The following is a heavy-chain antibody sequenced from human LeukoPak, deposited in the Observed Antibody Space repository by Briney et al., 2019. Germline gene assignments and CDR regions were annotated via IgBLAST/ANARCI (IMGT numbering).Heavy chain of an antibody. CDR3: ARASDPWLQLT. Sequence: QSGGSLRLSCVASGFIVSSNYMTWVRQAPGKGLEWLGNIKGDGSEKRYADSVRGRFTISRDNAQTSLYLQMNSLRAEDTAVYYCARASDPWLQLTWGQGTLVTVSS. D-gene: IGHD5-24*01. J-gene: IGHJ5*02. V-gene: IGHV3-7*05. CDR2: IKGDGSEK. CDR1: GFIVSSNY.